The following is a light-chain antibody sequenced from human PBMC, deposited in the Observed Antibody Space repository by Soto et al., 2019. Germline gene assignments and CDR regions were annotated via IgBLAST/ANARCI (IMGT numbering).Light chain of an antibody. J-gene: IGKJ1*01. V-gene: IGKV3-20*01. CDR2: GAS. CDR1: QNFSRHL. CDR3: QKYGNFWT. Sequence: TVLTQSPGTLSLSPGERATLSCRASQNFSRHLFVWYQQHPGQAPRLLIHGASSRATGIPDRFSGSGSGTDFSLTIRRLEPDDFAVYYCQKYGNFWTFGQGTKVEIK.